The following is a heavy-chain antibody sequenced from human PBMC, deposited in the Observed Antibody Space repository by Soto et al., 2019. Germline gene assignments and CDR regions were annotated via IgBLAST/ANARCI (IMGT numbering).Heavy chain of an antibody. CDR2: ITGTGGST. V-gene: IGHV3-23*01. Sequence: EVQLLESGGGSVQPGGSLRLSCAASGFTFSSYAMNWVRQAPGKGLEWVSAITGTGGSTNYADSVEGRFTISRDNSRNTLYLQMSSLRAEDTAVYYCAKAGGIAVPGSHRDQWGQGILVTVSS. D-gene: IGHD6-19*01. CDR3: AKAGGIAVPGSHRDQ. J-gene: IGHJ4*02. CDR1: GFTFSSYA.